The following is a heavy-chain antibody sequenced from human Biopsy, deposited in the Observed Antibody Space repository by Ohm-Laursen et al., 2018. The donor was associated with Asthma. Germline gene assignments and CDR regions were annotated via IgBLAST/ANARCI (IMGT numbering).Heavy chain of an antibody. J-gene: IGHJ4*02. CDR2: ISFDGSNK. CDR1: GFTFSNYG. CDR3: AKDVFPGWELRRGPDY. Sequence: SLRLSCSASGFTFSNYGMHWVRQAPGKGLDWVAAISFDGSNKNYADSVKGRFTISRDNSRNTLHLQMNSLRAEDTAVYYCAKDVFPGWELRRGPDYWGQGTLVTVSS. D-gene: IGHD1-26*01. V-gene: IGHV3-30*18.